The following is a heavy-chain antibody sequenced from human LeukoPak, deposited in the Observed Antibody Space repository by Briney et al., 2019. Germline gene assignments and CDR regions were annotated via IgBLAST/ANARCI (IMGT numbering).Heavy chain of an antibody. D-gene: IGHD3-3*01. J-gene: IGHJ4*02. CDR1: GFTFSSHA. CDR3: AKGDDLRVLRFLEWLFYFDY. V-gene: IGHV3-23*01. CDR2: ISGSGGST. Sequence: PGGSLRLSCAASGFTFSSHAMSWVRQAPGKGLEWVSAISGSGGSTYYADSVKGRFTISRDNSKNTLYLQMNSLRAEDTAVYYCAKGDDLRVLRFLEWLFYFDYWGQGTLVTVSS.